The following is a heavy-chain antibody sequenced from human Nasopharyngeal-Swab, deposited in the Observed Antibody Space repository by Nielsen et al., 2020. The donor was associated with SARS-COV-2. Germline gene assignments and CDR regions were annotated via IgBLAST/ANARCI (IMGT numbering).Heavy chain of an antibody. Sequence: SETLSLTCTVSGGSISSGGYFWSWIRQHPGKGLEWIGYIPYTGNTYYNPSLESRLTISLDTSQNQFSLRLSSVTAADTAVYYCAREVIEQAVSDAFDFWGQGTMVTVSS. J-gene: IGHJ3*01. D-gene: IGHD3-16*02. CDR1: GGSISSGGYF. V-gene: IGHV4-31*03. CDR2: IPYTGNT. CDR3: AREVIEQAVSDAFDF.